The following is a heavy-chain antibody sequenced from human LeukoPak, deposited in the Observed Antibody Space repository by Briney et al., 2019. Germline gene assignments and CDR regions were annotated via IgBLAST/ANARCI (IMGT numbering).Heavy chain of an antibody. V-gene: IGHV3-7*03. CDR3: ARGANWYVSH. Sequence: WGPLRLSCAGYGFTFSGYWRSWVRQPPGKGLEWVANIKEDGSEKNNVDSVKGRFPISRDNAKNSLYLQMNSLRAEDTAVYYCARGANWYVSHWGQGTLVTVAS. J-gene: IGHJ4*02. CDR1: GFTFSGYW. CDR2: IKEDGSEK. D-gene: IGHD1-1*01.